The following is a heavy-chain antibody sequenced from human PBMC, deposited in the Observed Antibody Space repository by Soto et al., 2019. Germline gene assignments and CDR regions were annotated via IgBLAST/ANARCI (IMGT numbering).Heavy chain of an antibody. J-gene: IGHJ4*02. V-gene: IGHV3-30-3*01. Sequence: QVQLVESGGGVVQPGRSLRLSCAASGFTFSNYAMHWVRQAPGKGLEWVAVISSDGSNKYYADSVKGRFTISRDNSKNTLYLQMNSLRTEDTALYYCARVREGYVRLGELSLYGSGRRLDYWGQGTLVTVSS. CDR3: ARVREGYVRLGELSLYGSGRRLDY. CDR2: ISSDGSNK. CDR1: GFTFSNYA. D-gene: IGHD3-16*02.